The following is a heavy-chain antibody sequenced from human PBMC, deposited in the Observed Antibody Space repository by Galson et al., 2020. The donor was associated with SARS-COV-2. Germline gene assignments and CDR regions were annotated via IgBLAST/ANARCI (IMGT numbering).Heavy chain of an antibody. CDR2: IWYDGSNK. V-gene: IGHV3-33*01. J-gene: IGHJ2*01. D-gene: IGHD3-10*01. CDR3: ARGVYGSGSPFLNWYCEL. Sequence: GGSLRLSCAASGFTFSSYGMHWVRQAPGKGLEWVAVIWYDGSNKYYADSVKGRFTISRDNSKNTLYLQMNSLRAEDTAVYYCARGVYGSGSPFLNWYCELWGRGTLVTVSA. CDR1: GFTFSSYG.